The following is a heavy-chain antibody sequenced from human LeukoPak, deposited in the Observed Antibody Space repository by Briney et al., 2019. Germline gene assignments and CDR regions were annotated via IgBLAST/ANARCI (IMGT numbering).Heavy chain of an antibody. V-gene: IGHV3-23*01. Sequence: GGSLRLSCAASGFTFSSYVMSWVRQAPGRGLEWVSTISSSGGYTYYTDSVKGRFTISRDNSKKMVYLQMNGLRADDTAVYYCAKDHSTTWLGSFNYWGQGTLVTVSS. CDR2: ISSSGGYT. CDR1: GFTFSSYV. CDR3: AKDHSTTWLGSFNY. D-gene: IGHD2-2*01. J-gene: IGHJ4*02.